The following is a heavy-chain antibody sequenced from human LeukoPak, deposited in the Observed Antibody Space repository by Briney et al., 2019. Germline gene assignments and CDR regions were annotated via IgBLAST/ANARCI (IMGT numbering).Heavy chain of an antibody. D-gene: IGHD3-16*01. CDR1: GGSFSGYY. CDR2: INHSGST. J-gene: IGHJ5*02. V-gene: IGHV4-34*01. Sequence: KSSETLSLTCAVYGGSFSGYYWSWIRQPPGKGLEWIGEINHSGSTNYNPSLKSRVTISVDTSKNQFSLKLSSVTAADTAVYYCARCFRDWFDPWGQGALVTVSS. CDR3: ARCFRDWFDP.